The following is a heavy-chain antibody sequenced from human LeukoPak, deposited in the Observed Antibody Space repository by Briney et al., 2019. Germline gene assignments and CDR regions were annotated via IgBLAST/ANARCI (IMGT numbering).Heavy chain of an antibody. V-gene: IGHV3-66*04. D-gene: IGHD5-12*01. J-gene: IGHJ5*02. Sequence: GGSLRLSCAAPGFTVSSNYMSWVRQAPGKGLEWVSVIYSGGSTYYADSVKGRFTISRDNSKNTLYLQMNSLRAEDTAVYYCASQRGYSGYAWFDPWGQGTLVTVSS. CDR3: ASQRGYSGYAWFDP. CDR2: IYSGGST. CDR1: GFTVSSNY.